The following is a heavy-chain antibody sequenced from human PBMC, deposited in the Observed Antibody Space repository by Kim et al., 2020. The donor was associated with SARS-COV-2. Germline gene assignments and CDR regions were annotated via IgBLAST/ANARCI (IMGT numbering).Heavy chain of an antibody. CDR1: GGSISSYY. J-gene: IGHJ3*02. CDR3: ARAPGVTIFGVVSSFDI. CDR2: IYYSGST. V-gene: IGHV4-59*01. Sequence: SETLSLTCTVSGGSISSYYWSWIRQPPGKGLEWIAYIYYSGSTNYNPSLKSRVTISVDTSKNQFSLKLSSVTAADTAVYYCARAPGVTIFGVVSSFDIWGKGTMVTVSS. D-gene: IGHD3-3*01.